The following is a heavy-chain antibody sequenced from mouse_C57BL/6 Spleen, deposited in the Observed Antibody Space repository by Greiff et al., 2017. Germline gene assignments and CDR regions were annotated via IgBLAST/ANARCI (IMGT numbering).Heavy chain of an antibody. CDR3: ASGWLLRFAY. J-gene: IGHJ3*01. D-gene: IGHD2-3*01. CDR1: GYTFTSYW. CDR2: INPSNGGT. Sequence: VQLQQPGTELVKPGASVTLSCKASGYTFTSYWMHWVKPRPGPGLAWIGNINPSNGGTNYNEKFKSKAKLTVDKSSSTAYMQLSSLTSEDSAVYYCASGWLLRFAYGGQGTLDTVSA. V-gene: IGHV1-53*01.